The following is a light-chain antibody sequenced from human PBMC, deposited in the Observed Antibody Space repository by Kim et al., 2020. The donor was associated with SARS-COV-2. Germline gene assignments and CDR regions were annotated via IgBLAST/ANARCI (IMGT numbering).Light chain of an antibody. J-gene: IGLJ3*02. CDR3: TSRASSGNHQG. V-gene: IGLV3-19*01. Sequence: SSELTQDPAVSVALGQTVRITCQGDSLRSYYASWYQQKPGQAPVLVIYGKNNRPSGIPDRFSGSSSGNTASLTITGAQAEDDADYYCTSRASSGNHQGFG. CDR2: GKN. CDR1: SLRSYY.